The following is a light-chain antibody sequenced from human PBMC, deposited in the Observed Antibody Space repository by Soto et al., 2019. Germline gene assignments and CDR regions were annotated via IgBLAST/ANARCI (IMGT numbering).Light chain of an antibody. CDR3: CSNAGGPDV. V-gene: IGLV2-11*01. CDR1: SSDVGGYNY. J-gene: IGLJ1*01. Sequence: QSALSQPPSVSGSPGQSVAISCTGTSSDVGGYNYVSWYQQHPDRVPKVIIYDVSQRPSGVPDRFSGSKSGNTASLTITDLQAEDEADYYCCSNAGGPDVFGTGTKVT. CDR2: DVS.